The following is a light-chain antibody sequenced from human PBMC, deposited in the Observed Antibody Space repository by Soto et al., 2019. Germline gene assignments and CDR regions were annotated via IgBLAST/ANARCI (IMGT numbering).Light chain of an antibody. V-gene: IGKV3-15*01. CDR3: QHYNNCPA. J-gene: IGKJ1*01. CDR2: GAS. CDR1: QSVSST. Sequence: EIVMTQSPATLSVSPGERATLSCRASQSVSSTLAWYQQKPGQAPRLLIYGASTRATGIPARFSGSGSGTEFTLTIRSLQSEDFAVYYCQHYNNCPAFGQGTKVEIK.